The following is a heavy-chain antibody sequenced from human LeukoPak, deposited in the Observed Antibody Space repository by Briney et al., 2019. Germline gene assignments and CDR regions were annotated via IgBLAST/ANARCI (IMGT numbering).Heavy chain of an antibody. Sequence: SVKVSCKASGGTFSSYAISWVRQAPGQGLEWMGGIIPIFGTANYAQKFQGRVTITADESTSTAYMELSSLRSEDTAVYYCARAAGIVVVVAATSAFDIWGQGTMVTVSS. J-gene: IGHJ3*02. CDR1: GGTFSSYA. V-gene: IGHV1-69*13. D-gene: IGHD2-15*01. CDR3: ARAAGIVVVVAATSAFDI. CDR2: IIPIFGTA.